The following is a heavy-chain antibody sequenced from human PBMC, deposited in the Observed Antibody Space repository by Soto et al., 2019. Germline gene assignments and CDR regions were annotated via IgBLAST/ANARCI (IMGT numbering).Heavy chain of an antibody. CDR3: ARVWGGGFDF. Sequence: QVQLQESGPGLVKPSETLSLTCTVSGGSISSYYWSWIRQPPGKGLEWIGYIYYSGSTNYNPSLKSRVTISVDTSKNQFSLKLSSVTAADTVVYYCARVWGGGFDFWGQGTMVTVSS. CDR2: IYYSGST. V-gene: IGHV4-59*01. CDR1: GGSISSYY. J-gene: IGHJ3*01. D-gene: IGHD3-10*01.